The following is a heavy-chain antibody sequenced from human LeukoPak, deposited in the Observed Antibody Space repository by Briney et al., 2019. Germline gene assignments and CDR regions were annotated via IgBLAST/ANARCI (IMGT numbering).Heavy chain of an antibody. CDR3: ARDQRIPNWFDP. CDR1: GFTFSTYD. V-gene: IGHV3-13*01. CDR2: IDTAGDT. Sequence: PGGSLRLSCSASGFTFSTYDMHWVRQATGKGLEWVSTIDTAGDTYYADSVKGRFTISRDNAKNSLYLQMNSLRAEDTAVYYCARDQRIPNWFDPWGQGTLVTVSS. D-gene: IGHD2-21*01. J-gene: IGHJ5*02.